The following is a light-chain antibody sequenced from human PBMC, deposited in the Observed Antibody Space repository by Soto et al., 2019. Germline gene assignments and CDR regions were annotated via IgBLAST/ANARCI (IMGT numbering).Light chain of an antibody. CDR1: STDVGRYNY. V-gene: IGLV2-8*01. CDR2: EVS. J-gene: IGLJ3*02. Sequence: QSALTQPPSASGSPGQSVTISCTGTSTDVGRYNYVSWYQQEPGKAPKLMIYEVSKRPSGVPARFSGSKSGNTASLTVSGLQAEDEADYYCSSLTTSSTWVFGGGTKLTVL. CDR3: SSLTTSSTWV.